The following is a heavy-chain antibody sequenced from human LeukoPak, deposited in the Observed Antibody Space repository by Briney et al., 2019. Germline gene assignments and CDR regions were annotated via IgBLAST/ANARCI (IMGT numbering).Heavy chain of an antibody. CDR3: AAKSGDCSGTTCYTFDF. V-gene: IGHV3-23*01. J-gene: IGHJ4*02. D-gene: IGHD2-2*02. CDR2: ISGSGGST. Sequence: GGSLRLSCAASGFTFSSYAMSWVRQAPGKGLEWVSAISGSGGSTYYADSVKGRFTISRDNSKNTLYLQMNSLRAEDTAVYYCAAKSGDCSGTTCYTFDFWGQGTLATVSS. CDR1: GFTFSSYA.